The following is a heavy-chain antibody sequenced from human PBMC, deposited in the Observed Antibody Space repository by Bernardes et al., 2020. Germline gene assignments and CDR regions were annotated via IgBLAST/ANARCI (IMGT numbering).Heavy chain of an antibody. J-gene: IGHJ6*03. Sequence: ASVTVSCKASGYTFTSYGISWVRQAPGQGLEWMGWNSAYNGNTNYAQKLQGRVTMNTDTSTSTVYMELRSLRSDDTAVYYCAREGDFWSGLSAGYYYYYIDVWGKETTVTVSS. CDR1: GYTFTSYG. CDR3: AREGDFWSGLSAGYYYYYIDV. D-gene: IGHD3-3*01. V-gene: IGHV1-18*01. CDR2: NSAYNGNT.